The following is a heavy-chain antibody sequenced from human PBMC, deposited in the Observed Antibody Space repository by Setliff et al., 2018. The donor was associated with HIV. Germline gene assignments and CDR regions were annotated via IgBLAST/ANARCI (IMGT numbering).Heavy chain of an antibody. J-gene: IGHJ4*02. CDR2: MNPNSGNT. D-gene: IGHD1-26*01. V-gene: IGHV1-8*02. Sequence: ASVKVSCKASGGTFSSYAISWVRQAPGQGLEWMGWMNPNSGNTGYAQKFQGRVTMTKDTSTSTVYMEMSSLRSEDTAIYYCARDRSYYPNYFDYWGQGTLVTVSS. CDR1: GGTFSSYA. CDR3: ARDRSYYPNYFDY.